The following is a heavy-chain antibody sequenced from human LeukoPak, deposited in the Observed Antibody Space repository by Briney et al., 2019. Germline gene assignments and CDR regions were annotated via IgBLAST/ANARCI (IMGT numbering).Heavy chain of an antibody. V-gene: IGHV3-7*04. CDR1: ALTFNTYS. D-gene: IGHD2/OR15-2a*01. CDR3: ARGGASHFAS. J-gene: IGHJ1*01. Sequence: SLPLTRAADSALTFNTYSWVRQTPEKGLEWVAKMKEVGSETYNVDSVKGRFTISRDNAKRSLYLQMSSLKVEDTAVYYCARGGASHFASWGQGTLVTVSS. CDR2: MKEVGSET.